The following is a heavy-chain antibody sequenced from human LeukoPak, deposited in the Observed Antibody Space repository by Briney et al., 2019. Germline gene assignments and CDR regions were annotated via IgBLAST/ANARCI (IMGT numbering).Heavy chain of an antibody. CDR2: IFYSGST. V-gene: IGHV4-39*07. J-gene: IGHJ5*02. CDR1: GGSISTSNYY. Sequence: SETLSLTCTVSGGSISTSNYYWGWIRQPPGKGLEWIGNIFYSGSTYYSPSLKSRVTISLDTSRNQFSLKLSSVTAADTAVYYCARGYDFWSGLVGGWFDPWGQGTLVTVSS. D-gene: IGHD3-3*01. CDR3: ARGYDFWSGLVGGWFDP.